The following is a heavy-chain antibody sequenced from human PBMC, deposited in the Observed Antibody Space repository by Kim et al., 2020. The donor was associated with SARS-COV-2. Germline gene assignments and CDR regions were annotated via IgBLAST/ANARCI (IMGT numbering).Heavy chain of an antibody. CDR1: GYSFSSYW. CDR2: IDPTNSYT. V-gene: IGHV5-10-1*01. CDR3: ARSLGGSYAFDV. Sequence: GESLKISCKGSGYSFSSYWINWFRQMPGKGLEWMGRIDPTNSYTRYSPSFQGHVTISADKSIATASLQWNTLKATDTAIYYCARSLGGSYAFDVWGQGTMVTVSS. J-gene: IGHJ3*01.